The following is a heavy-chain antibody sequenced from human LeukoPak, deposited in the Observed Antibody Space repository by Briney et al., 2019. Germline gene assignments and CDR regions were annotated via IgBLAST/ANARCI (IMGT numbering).Heavy chain of an antibody. CDR2: IIPIFGTA. V-gene: IGHV1-69*13. CDR3: ARASTRSYLVNFDY. Sequence: ASVKVSCKASGGTFSSYAISWVRQAPGQGLEWMGGIIPIFGTANYAQKFQGRVTITADESTSTVYMELSSLRSEDTAVYYRARASTRSYLVNFDYWGQGTLVTVSS. CDR1: GGTFSSYA. J-gene: IGHJ4*02. D-gene: IGHD5-18*01.